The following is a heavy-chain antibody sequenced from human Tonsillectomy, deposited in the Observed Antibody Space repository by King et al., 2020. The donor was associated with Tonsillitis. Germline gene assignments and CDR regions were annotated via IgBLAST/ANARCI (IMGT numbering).Heavy chain of an antibody. CDR2: IKSKTDGGTT. CDR1: GFTFSNAW. Sequence: VQLVESGGGLVKPGGSLRLSCAASGFTFSNAWMSWVRQAPGKGLEWVGRIKSKTDGGTTVYAAPVKGRFTISRDDSKNTLYLQMNSLKTEDTAVYYCTTEADTYYYDSSGSYWGQGTLVTVSS. D-gene: IGHD3-22*01. J-gene: IGHJ4*02. CDR3: TTEADTYYYDSSGSY. V-gene: IGHV3-15*01.